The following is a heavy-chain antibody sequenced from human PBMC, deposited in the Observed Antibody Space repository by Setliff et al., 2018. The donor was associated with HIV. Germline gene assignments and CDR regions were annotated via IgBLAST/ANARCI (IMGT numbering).Heavy chain of an antibody. CDR2: IIPMLGIA. Sequence: SVKVSCKASGGTFSSYTITWVRQAPGQGLEWMGGIIPMLGIANYAQKFQGRVTITADKSTITAYMELSSLRSEDTAVYYCARMSSNDAFDIWGQGTMVTVSS. CDR3: ARMSSNDAFDI. D-gene: IGHD6-13*01. J-gene: IGHJ3*02. CDR1: GGTFSSYT. V-gene: IGHV1-69*10.